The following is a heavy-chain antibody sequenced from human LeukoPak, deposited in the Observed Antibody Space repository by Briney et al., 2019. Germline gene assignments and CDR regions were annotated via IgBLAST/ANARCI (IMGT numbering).Heavy chain of an antibody. CDR2: IYYSGST. CDR3: AREGFDYDSCGPGKVWYFDL. Sequence: PSETLSLTCTVSGGSISSYYWSWIRQPPGKGLEWIGYIYYSGSTNYNPSLKSRVTISVDTSKNQFSLKLSSVTAADTAVYYCAREGFDYDSCGPGKVWYFDLWGRGTLVTVSS. D-gene: IGHD3-22*01. J-gene: IGHJ2*01. CDR1: GGSISSYY. V-gene: IGHV4-59*01.